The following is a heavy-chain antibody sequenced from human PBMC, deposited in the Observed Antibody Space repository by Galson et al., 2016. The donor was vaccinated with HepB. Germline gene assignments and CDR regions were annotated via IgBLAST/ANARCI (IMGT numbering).Heavy chain of an antibody. CDR2: ISAHNGDT. CDR1: GYTFTSYG. J-gene: IGHJ6*02. D-gene: IGHD6-13*01. Sequence: SVKVSCKASGYTFTSYGISWARQAPGQGLEWMGWISAHNGDTDYAQKLQGRVTMTTGTSTRTAHMELRSLRSDDTAVYYCASHRPYRSSSFKYYYYGMDVWGQGTTVTVSS. V-gene: IGHV1-18*01. CDR3: ASHRPYRSSSFKYYYYGMDV.